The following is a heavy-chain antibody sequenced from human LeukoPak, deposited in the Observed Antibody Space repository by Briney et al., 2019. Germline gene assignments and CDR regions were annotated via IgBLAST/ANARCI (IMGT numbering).Heavy chain of an antibody. Sequence: SQTLSLTCAISGDSVSSNSAAWSWIRQSPSRGLEWLGRTYYRSKWYTDYPVSVKSRITINSDTSKNQFSLQLNSVTTEDTAVYYCARDRVDVDAFDIWGQGTMVTVSS. D-gene: IGHD3-10*01. CDR2: TYYRSKWYT. CDR3: ARDRVDVDAFDI. J-gene: IGHJ3*02. CDR1: GDSVSSNSAA. V-gene: IGHV6-1*01.